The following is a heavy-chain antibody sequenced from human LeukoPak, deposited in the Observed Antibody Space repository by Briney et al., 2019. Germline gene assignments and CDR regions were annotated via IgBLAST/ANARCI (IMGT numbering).Heavy chain of an antibody. D-gene: IGHD4-17*01. CDR2: INHSGST. CDR1: GGSFSGYY. CDR3: ARAQDYGDYFDY. J-gene: IGHJ4*02. V-gene: IGHV4-34*01. Sequence: KPSETLSLTCAVYGGSFSGYYWSWIRQPPGKGLEWIGEINHSGSTNYNPSLKSRVTISVDTSKNQFSLKLSSVTAADTAVYYCARAQDYGDYFDYWGQGTLVTVSS.